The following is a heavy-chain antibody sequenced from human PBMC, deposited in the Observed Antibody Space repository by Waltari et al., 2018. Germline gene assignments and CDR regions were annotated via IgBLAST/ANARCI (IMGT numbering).Heavy chain of an antibody. CDR3: ARGYCSSTSCRRYFDY. V-gene: IGHV4-59*01. D-gene: IGHD2-2*01. CDR1: GGSISSYY. J-gene: IGHJ4*02. Sequence: QVQLQESGPGLVKPSETLSLTCTVSGGSISSYYWSWIRQPPGKGLEWIGYIYYSGSTNYNPSLKSRVTISVDTSKNQFSLKLSSVTAADTAVYYCARGYCSSTSCRRYFDYWGQGTLVTVSS. CDR2: IYYSGST.